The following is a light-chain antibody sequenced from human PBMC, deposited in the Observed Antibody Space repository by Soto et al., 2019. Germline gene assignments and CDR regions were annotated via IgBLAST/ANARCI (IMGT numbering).Light chain of an antibody. CDR3: ASYAGTKLFV. Sequence: QSVLTQPASVSGSPEQSITISCTGTSSDVGAYNLVSWYQQHPGKAPRLIIYEGSKRPSGISHRFSGSKSDNTASLTISGLRADDEAEYYCASYAGTKLFVFGSGTKVTVL. V-gene: IGLV2-23*01. CDR1: SSDVGAYNL. J-gene: IGLJ1*01. CDR2: EGS.